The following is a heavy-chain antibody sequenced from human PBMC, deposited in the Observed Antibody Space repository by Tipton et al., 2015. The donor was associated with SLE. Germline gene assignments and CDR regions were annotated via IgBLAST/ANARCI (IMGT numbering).Heavy chain of an antibody. CDR3: ARDGIATLEVAGENGMDV. CDR1: GGSFSGYY. V-gene: IGHV4-34*01. D-gene: IGHD6-19*01. CDR2: INHSGST. J-gene: IGHJ6*02. Sequence: TLSLTCAVYGGSFSGYYWSWIRQPPGKGLEWIGEINHSGSTNYNPSLKSRVTISLDTSKIQFSLKLSSVTAADTAVYYCARDGIATLEVAGENGMDVWGQGTTVTVSS.